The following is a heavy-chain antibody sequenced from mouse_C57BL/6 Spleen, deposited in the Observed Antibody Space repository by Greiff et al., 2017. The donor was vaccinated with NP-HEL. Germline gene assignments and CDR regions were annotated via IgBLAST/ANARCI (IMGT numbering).Heavy chain of an antibody. Sequence: EVKLMESGGGLVQPKGSLKLSCAASGFSFNTYAMNWVRQAPGKGLEWVARIRSKSNNYATYYADSVKDRFTISRDDSESMLYLQMNNLKTEDTAMYYCVRQLYGAMDYWGQGTSVTVSS. V-gene: IGHV10-1*01. CDR2: IRSKSNNYAT. CDR3: VRQLYGAMDY. CDR1: GFSFNTYA. J-gene: IGHJ4*01. D-gene: IGHD1-1*01.